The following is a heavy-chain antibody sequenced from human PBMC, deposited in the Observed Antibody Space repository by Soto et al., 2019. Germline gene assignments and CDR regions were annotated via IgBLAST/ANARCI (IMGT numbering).Heavy chain of an antibody. CDR3: ARDQIDSSGYSRGGMDV. CDR1: GFTFSSYA. J-gene: IGHJ6*02. CDR2: ISYDGSNK. D-gene: IGHD3-22*01. Sequence: QVQLVESGGGVVQPGRSLRLSCAASGFTFSSYAMHWVRQARGKGLEWVAVISYDGSNKYYADSVKGRFTISRDNSKNTLYLQMNSLRAEDTAVYYCARDQIDSSGYSRGGMDVWGQGTTVTVSS. V-gene: IGHV3-30-3*01.